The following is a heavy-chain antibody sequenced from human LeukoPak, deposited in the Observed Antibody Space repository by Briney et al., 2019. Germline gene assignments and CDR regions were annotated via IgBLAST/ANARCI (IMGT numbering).Heavy chain of an antibody. Sequence: SVKVSCKASLGTFSSYAITSVRQAPGHRLEWMGGIIPIFGTANYAQKFQGRGTITTDESTSTAYMELSSLRSEDTAVYYCARGMKIYYDSSGYFVWGQGTLVSVSS. J-gene: IGHJ4*02. CDR3: ARGMKIYYDSSGYFV. V-gene: IGHV1-69*05. D-gene: IGHD3-22*01. CDR1: LGTFSSYA. CDR2: IIPIFGTA.